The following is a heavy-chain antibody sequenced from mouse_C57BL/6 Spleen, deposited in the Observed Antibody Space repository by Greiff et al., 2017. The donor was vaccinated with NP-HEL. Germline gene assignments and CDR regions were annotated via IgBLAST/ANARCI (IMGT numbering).Heavy chain of an antibody. Sequence: VQLQQSGPELVKPGASVKIPCTASGYTFTDYNMDWVKQSHGKSLEWIGDINPNNGGTIYNQKFKGKATLTVDKSSSTAYMELRILTSENTADYYGARGTGSGGYYFDDWGQGTTLTVSS. V-gene: IGHV1-18*01. D-gene: IGHD4-1*01. CDR3: ARGTGSGGYYFDD. CDR1: GYTFTDYN. CDR2: INPNNGGT. J-gene: IGHJ2*01.